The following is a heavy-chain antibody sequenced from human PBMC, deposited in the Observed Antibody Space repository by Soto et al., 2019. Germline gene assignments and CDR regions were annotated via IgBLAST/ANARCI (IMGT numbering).Heavy chain of an antibody. Sequence: SETLSLTCAVYGGSFSGYYWSWIRQPPGKGLEWIGEINHSGSTNYNPSLKGRVPISVDTSKNQFSLKLSSVTAADTAVYYCARGRCSGGSCYYFDYWGQGTLVTVSS. CDR2: INHSGST. CDR1: GGSFSGYY. J-gene: IGHJ4*02. D-gene: IGHD2-15*01. CDR3: ARGRCSGGSCYYFDY. V-gene: IGHV4-34*01.